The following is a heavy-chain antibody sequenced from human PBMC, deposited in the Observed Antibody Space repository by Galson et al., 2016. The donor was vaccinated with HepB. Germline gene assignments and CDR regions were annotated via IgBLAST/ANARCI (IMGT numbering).Heavy chain of an antibody. CDR3: AREVVDRAMVYPLYFYGMDV. D-gene: IGHD5-18*01. V-gene: IGHV3-7*01. CDR2: IKHDGNED. CDR1: GFTFSTYW. Sequence: SLRLSCAAASGFTFSTYWMSWVRQAPGKGLEWVANIKHDGNEDYYADSVKGRFTISRDNAKNLLYLQMDSLRVEDTGVYYCAREVVDRAMVYPLYFYGMDVWGQGTTVTVSS. J-gene: IGHJ6*02.